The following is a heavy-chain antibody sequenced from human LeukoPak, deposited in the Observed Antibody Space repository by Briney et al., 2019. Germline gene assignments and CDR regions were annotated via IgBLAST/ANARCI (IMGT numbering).Heavy chain of an antibody. CDR1: GYTFTSYG. Sequence: ASVKVSCKASGYTFTSYGISWVRQAPGQGLEWMRWISAYNGNTNYAQKLQGRVTMTTDTSTSTAYMELRSLRSDDTAVYYCARGIGYYDSSGYYYPDAFDIWGQGTMVTVSS. J-gene: IGHJ3*02. CDR3: ARGIGYYDSSGYYYPDAFDI. CDR2: ISAYNGNT. D-gene: IGHD3-22*01. V-gene: IGHV1-18*01.